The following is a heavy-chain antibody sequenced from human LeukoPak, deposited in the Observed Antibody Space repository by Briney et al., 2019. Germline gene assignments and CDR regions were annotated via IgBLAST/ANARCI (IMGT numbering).Heavy chain of an antibody. Sequence: SETLSLTCTVSGGSISSYYWSWIRQPAGKGLEWIGRIYTSGSTNYNPSLKSRVTMSVDTSKNQFSLKLSSVTAADTAVYYCAGGRERRFLEWLLGFYFDFWGQGTLVTVSS. CDR1: GGSISSYY. V-gene: IGHV4-4*07. CDR2: IYTSGST. J-gene: IGHJ4*02. CDR3: AGGRERRFLEWLLGFYFDF. D-gene: IGHD3-3*01.